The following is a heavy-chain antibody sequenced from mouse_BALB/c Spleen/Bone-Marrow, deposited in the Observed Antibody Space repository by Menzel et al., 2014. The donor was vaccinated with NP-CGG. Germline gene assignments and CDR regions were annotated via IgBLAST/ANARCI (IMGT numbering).Heavy chain of an antibody. CDR3: ARSLITTVVANYAMDY. Sequence: ESGPELVKPGASVRISCKASGYTFTSYYIHWVKQRPGQGLEWIGWIYPGNVNTKYNEKFKGKATLTADKSSSTAYMQLSSLTSEDSAVYFCARSLITTVVANYAMDYWGQGTSVTVSS. CDR1: GYTFTSYY. J-gene: IGHJ4*01. CDR2: IYPGNVNT. D-gene: IGHD1-1*01. V-gene: IGHV1S56*01.